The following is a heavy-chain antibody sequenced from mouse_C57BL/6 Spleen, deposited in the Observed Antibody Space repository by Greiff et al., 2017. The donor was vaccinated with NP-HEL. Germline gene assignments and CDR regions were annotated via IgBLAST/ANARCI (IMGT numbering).Heavy chain of an antibody. CDR1: GYSITSGYY. J-gene: IGHJ2*01. CDR2: ISYDGSN. Sequence: ESGPGLVKPSQSLSLTCSVTGYSITSGYYWNWIRQFPGNKLEWMGYISYDGSNNYNPSLKNRISITRDTSKNQFFLKLNSVTTEDTATYYCARDFPRFYYFDYWGQGTTLTVSS. V-gene: IGHV3-6*01. CDR3: ARDFPRFYYFDY.